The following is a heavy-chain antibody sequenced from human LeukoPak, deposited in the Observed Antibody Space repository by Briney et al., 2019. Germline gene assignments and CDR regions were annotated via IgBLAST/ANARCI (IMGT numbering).Heavy chain of an antibody. Sequence: GGSLRLSCAASGFIFSNYAFDWVRQAPGKGLEWVAAISSSSSYIYYADSLKGRFTISRGNAKNSLYLQLNSLSGEDTAVYYCTRGNLDGSPGDYWGQGTLVIVSS. D-gene: IGHD2/OR15-2a*01. CDR3: TRGNLDGSPGDY. CDR2: ISSSSSYI. CDR1: GFIFSNYA. V-gene: IGHV3-21*01. J-gene: IGHJ4*02.